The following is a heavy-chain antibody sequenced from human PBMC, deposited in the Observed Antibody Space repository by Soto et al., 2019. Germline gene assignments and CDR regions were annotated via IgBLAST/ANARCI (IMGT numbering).Heavy chain of an antibody. J-gene: IGHJ4*02. CDR3: ARDPYSSGSIDY. V-gene: IGHV3-21*01. D-gene: IGHD6-19*01. CDR1: GFTFSSYN. CDR2: ISSSSSYI. Sequence: EVQLVESGGGLVKPGGSLRLSCAASGFTFSSYNMNWVRQAPGKGLEWVSSISSSSSYIYYADSVKGRFTISRDNAKNSLYLQMNSLRAEDTAVYYCARDPYSSGSIDYWGQGTLVTVSS.